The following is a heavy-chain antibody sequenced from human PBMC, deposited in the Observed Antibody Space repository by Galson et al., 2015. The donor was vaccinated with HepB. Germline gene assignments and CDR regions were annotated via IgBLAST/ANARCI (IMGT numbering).Heavy chain of an antibody. J-gene: IGHJ6*02. D-gene: IGHD3-16*01. CDR3: AREFIRIYGMDV. Sequence: SLRLSCAASGFTFSDYYMSWIRQAPGKGLEWVSYISSSGSTIYYADSVKGRFTISRDNAKNSLYLQMSSLRAEDTAVYYCAREFIRIYGMDVWGQGTTVTVSS. CDR2: ISSSGSTI. CDR1: GFTFSDYY. V-gene: IGHV3-11*01.